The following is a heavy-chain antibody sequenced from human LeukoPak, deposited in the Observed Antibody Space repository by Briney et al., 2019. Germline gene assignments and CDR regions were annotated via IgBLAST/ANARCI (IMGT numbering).Heavy chain of an antibody. CDR3: ARVQTTVVTFFDY. Sequence: ASVKVSCKVSGYTLTELSMHWVRQAPGKGLEWMGGFDPEDGETIYAQKFQGRVTMTEDTSTDTAYMELSRLRSDDTAVYYCARVQTTVVTFFDYWRQGTLVTVSS. J-gene: IGHJ4*02. V-gene: IGHV1-24*01. CDR1: GYTLTELS. CDR2: FDPEDGET. D-gene: IGHD4-23*01.